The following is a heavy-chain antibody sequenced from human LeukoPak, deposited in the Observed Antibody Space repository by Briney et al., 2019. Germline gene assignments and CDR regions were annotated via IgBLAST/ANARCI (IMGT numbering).Heavy chain of an antibody. J-gene: IGHJ2*01. CDR3: ARRGSYAFLYFDL. CDR1: GYSISSISSTYY. V-gene: IGHV4-38-2*02. Sequence: SETLSLTCTVSGYSISSISSTYYWGWVRQSPGKGLEWIGSIYHSGSTYYNPSLQSRVTIAIDTSKNQFSLKLSSVTAADTAVYYWARRGSYAFLYFDLWGRGTLVTVSS. D-gene: IGHD1-26*01. CDR2: IYHSGST.